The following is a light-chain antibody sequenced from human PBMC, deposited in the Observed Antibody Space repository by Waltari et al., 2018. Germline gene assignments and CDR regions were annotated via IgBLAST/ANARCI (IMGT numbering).Light chain of an antibody. V-gene: IGKV3-11*01. J-gene: IGKJ1*01. CDR3: QQRSNWPPEWT. Sequence: EIVLTQSPATLSLSPGERATLSCRASQSVSSYLAWYQQKPGQAPRLLIYEASNRATGIPARFSGSGSETDFTLTISSLEPEDFAVYYCQQRSNWPPEWTFGQGTKVEIK. CDR2: EAS. CDR1: QSVSSY.